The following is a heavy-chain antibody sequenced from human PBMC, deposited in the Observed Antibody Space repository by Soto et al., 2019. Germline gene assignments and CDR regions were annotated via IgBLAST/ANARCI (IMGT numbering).Heavy chain of an antibody. CDR2: ISYDGSNK. V-gene: IGHV3-30*18. Sequence: PGGSLRLSCAASGFTFSSYGMHWVRQAPGKGLEWVAVISYDGSNKYYADSVKGRFTISRDNSKNTLYLQMNSLRAEDTAVYYCAKDLLLYCSSTSCYVPWFDPWGQGTLVTVSS. J-gene: IGHJ5*02. D-gene: IGHD2-2*01. CDR3: AKDLLLYCSSTSCYVPWFDP. CDR1: GFTFSSYG.